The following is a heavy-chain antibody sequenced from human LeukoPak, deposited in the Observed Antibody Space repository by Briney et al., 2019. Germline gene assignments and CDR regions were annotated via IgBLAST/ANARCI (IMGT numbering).Heavy chain of an antibody. CDR1: GYTLTELS. CDR3: ATGILGYCSGGSCYGNRNDD. J-gene: IGHJ4*02. CDR2: FDPEDGES. Sequence: ASVKVSCMVSGYTLTELSMHWVRQAPGKGLEWVGGFDPEDGESIYAQKFQGRVTMTEDTSTDTAYMELSSLRSEDTAVYYCATGILGYCSGGSCYGNRNDDWDQGTLVTVSS. D-gene: IGHD2-15*01. V-gene: IGHV1-24*01.